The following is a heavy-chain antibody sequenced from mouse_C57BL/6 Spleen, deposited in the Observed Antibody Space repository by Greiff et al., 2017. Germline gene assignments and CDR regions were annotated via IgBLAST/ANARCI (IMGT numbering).Heavy chain of an antibody. V-gene: IGHV1-72*01. CDR3: ARETTVVYWYFDV. CDR1: GYTFTSYW. Sequence: QVQLKQPGAELVKPGASVTLSCKASGYTFTSYWMHWVKQRPGRGLEWIGRIVPNSGGTKYNEKFKSKATLTVDKPSSTAYMQLSSLASEDAAVYYCARETTVVYWYFDVWGTGTTVTVSS. J-gene: IGHJ1*03. D-gene: IGHD1-1*01. CDR2: IVPNSGGT.